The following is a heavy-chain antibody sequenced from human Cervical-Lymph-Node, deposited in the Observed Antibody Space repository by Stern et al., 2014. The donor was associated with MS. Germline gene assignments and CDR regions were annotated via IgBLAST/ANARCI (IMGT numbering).Heavy chain of an antibody. Sequence: QVQLQESGPGLVKPSETLSLTCTVSGGSISSYYWSWIRQPPGQGLEWIGYIYYSGSTNYKPPLKSRVTISVDTSKNQFSLKLSSVTAADTAVYYCARGATQAFDPWGQGTLVTVSS. CDR1: GGSISSYY. V-gene: IGHV4-59*01. CDR2: IYYSGST. CDR3: ARGATQAFDP. J-gene: IGHJ5*02.